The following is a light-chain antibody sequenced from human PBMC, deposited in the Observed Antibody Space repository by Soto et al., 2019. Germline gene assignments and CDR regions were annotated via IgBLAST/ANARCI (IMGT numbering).Light chain of an antibody. V-gene: IGKV1-5*03. CDR2: KAS. CDR1: QSFNNW. J-gene: IGKJ1*01. Sequence: DIQMTQSPSTLSASVGDRVTITCRASQSFNNWLAWYQQKPGEGPKLLIYKASNLESGVPSRFSGRGSGTEFTLTISSLQPDDFATYYCQQYNSYGTFGQGTKVEIK. CDR3: QQYNSYGT.